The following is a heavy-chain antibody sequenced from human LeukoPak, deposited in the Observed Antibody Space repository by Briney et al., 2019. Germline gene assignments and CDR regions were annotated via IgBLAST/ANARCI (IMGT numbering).Heavy chain of an antibody. D-gene: IGHD6-19*01. V-gene: IGHV1-46*01. J-gene: IGHJ4*02. CDR2: INPSGGST. CDR3: ASYLSGWPMKY. Sequence: ASVKVSCKASGGTFSSYAISWVRQAPGQGLEWMGIINPSGGSTSYAQKFQDRVTMTRDMSTSTVYMELSSLRSEDTAVYYCASYLSGWPMKYWGQGTLVTVSS. CDR1: GGTFSSYA.